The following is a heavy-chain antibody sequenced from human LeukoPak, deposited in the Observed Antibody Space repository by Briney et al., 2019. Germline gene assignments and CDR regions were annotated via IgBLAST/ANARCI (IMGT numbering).Heavy chain of an antibody. CDR1: GYTFTGYY. CDR2: INPNSGGT. D-gene: IGHD6-6*01. V-gene: IGHV1-2*02. Sequence: ASVKVSCKASGYTFTGYYMHWVRQAPGQGLEWMGWINPNSGGTNYAQKLQGRVTMTTDTSTSTAYMELRSLRSDDTAVYYCASTAMEYSSSSSYFDYWGQGTLVTVSS. J-gene: IGHJ4*02. CDR3: ASTAMEYSSSSSYFDY.